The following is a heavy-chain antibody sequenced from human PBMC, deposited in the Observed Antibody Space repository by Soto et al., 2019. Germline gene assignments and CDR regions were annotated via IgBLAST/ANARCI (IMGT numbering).Heavy chain of an antibody. CDR3: VAGVGFCSGSKCYSEKNYDYVMDV. D-gene: IGHD2-15*01. CDR1: GFTFSSTG. V-gene: IGHV1-58*01. J-gene: IGHJ6*02. Sequence: GASVQLSCKASGFTFSSTGVHWVRQARGQRLEWIGWVAIGSGYTDYAQKFHERVTISRDVSTTTSFMELSTLGSEDTAEYYCVAGVGFCSGSKCYSEKNYDYVMDVWG. CDR2: VAIGSGYT.